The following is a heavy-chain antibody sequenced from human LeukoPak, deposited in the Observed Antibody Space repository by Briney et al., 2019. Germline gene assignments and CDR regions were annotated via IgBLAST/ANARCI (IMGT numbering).Heavy chain of an antibody. CDR2: ISGSGGST. J-gene: IGHJ5*02. Sequence: RTGGSLRLSCAASGFTFSSYAMSWVRQAPGKGLVWVSAISGSGGSTYYADSVKGRFTISRDNSKNTLYLQMNSLRAEDTAVYYCAKDHFGIAAAGTRWFDPWGQGTLVTVSS. V-gene: IGHV3-23*01. CDR1: GFTFSSYA. D-gene: IGHD6-13*01. CDR3: AKDHFGIAAAGTRWFDP.